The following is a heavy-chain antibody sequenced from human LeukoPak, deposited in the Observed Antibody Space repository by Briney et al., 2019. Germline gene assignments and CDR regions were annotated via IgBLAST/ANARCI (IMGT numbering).Heavy chain of an antibody. J-gene: IGHJ4*02. Sequence: GGSLRLSCAASGFNFTKYWMHWVRQVPGKGLVWVSRISPYGSSTYYADSVKGRFTISRDNAKNTVYVQMNSLRAEDTAVYYCVRSFGIINIDYWGQGTLVTVSS. V-gene: IGHV3-74*01. CDR3: VRSFGIINIDY. CDR2: ISPYGSST. D-gene: IGHD3-3*01. CDR1: GFNFTKYW.